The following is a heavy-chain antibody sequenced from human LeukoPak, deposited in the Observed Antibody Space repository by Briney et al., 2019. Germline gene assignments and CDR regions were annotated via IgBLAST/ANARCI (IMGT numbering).Heavy chain of an antibody. V-gene: IGHV1-2*06. D-gene: IGHD4-17*01. CDR1: GYTFTGYY. CDR3: AREDFGDYYFDS. Sequence: ASVKVSCKASGYTFTGYYIYWVRQAPGQGLEWIGRINPNSGGTKYAQKFQGRVTITRDTSISTAYMELSRLRSDDTAMYYCAREDFGDYYFDSWGQGTLVTVSS. CDR2: INPNSGGT. J-gene: IGHJ4*02.